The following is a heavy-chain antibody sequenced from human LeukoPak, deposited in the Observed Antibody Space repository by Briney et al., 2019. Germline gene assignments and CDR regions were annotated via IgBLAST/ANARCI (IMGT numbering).Heavy chain of an antibody. CDR1: GFTVRSNY. J-gene: IGHJ4*02. CDR3: ARFSGGDRFDY. Sequence: PGGSLRLSCAASGFTVRSNYMSWVRQAPGKGLEWVSVIYSGGSTYYADSVKGRFTISRDNSKNTLYLQMNSLRAEDTAVYYCARFSGGDRFDYWGQGTLVTVSS. CDR2: IYSGGST. V-gene: IGHV3-53*01. D-gene: IGHD2-21*02.